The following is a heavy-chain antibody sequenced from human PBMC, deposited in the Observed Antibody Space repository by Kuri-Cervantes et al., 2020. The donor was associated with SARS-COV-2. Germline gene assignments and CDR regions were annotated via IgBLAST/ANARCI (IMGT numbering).Heavy chain of an antibody. CDR1: GGSISSYY. D-gene: IGHD6-6*01. J-gene: IGHJ6*03. CDR2: IYYSGST. CDR3: ARWGYSSSSSGLGYYYYMDV. Sequence: SETLSLTCTVSGGSISSYYWSWIRQPPGKGLEWIGYIYYSGSTNYNPSLKSRVTISVDTSKNQFSLKLSSVTAADTAVYYCARWGYSSSSSGLGYYYYMDVWGKGTTVTVSS. V-gene: IGHV4-59*01.